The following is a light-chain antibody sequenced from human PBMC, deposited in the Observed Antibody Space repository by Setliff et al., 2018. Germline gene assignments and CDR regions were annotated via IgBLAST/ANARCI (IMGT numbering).Light chain of an antibody. Sequence: QSVLTQPHSASGSPGQSVTISCTGTSCDVGGYNYVSWYQQHPGKAPKLMIYEVSKRPSGVPDRFSGSKSGNTASLTVSGLQAEDEADYYCSSYAGSNNLVFGTGTKVTVL. V-gene: IGLV2-8*01. CDR3: SSYAGSNNLV. J-gene: IGLJ1*01. CDR2: EVS. CDR1: SCDVGGYNY.